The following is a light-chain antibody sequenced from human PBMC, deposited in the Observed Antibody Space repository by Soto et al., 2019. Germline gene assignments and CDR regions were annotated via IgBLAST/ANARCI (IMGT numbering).Light chain of an antibody. V-gene: IGKV1-39*01. CDR2: AAY. CDR1: RHISFY. CDR3: KQTYSTPTT. J-gene: IGKJ5*01. Sequence: DIQITPSPSSPAASVGDRVPITCPASRHISFYLNWYQQKPGKAPKLLIYAAYSLQSGVQSRFSGSGSGTDFTLTIRSLQPEDTATYYCKQTYSTPTTFGQGTRLEIK.